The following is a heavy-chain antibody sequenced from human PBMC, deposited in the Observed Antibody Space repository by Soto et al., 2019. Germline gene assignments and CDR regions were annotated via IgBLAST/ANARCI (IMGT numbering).Heavy chain of an antibody. CDR1: GGSISSYY. D-gene: IGHD6-13*01. Sequence: SETLSLTCTVSGGSISSYYWSWIRQPPGKGLEWIGYIYYSGSTNYNPPLKSRVTISVDTSKNQFSLKLSSVTAADTAVYYCVYSSSWYDPDYWGQGTLVTVSS. CDR2: IYYSGST. V-gene: IGHV4-59*01. CDR3: VYSSSWYDPDY. J-gene: IGHJ4*02.